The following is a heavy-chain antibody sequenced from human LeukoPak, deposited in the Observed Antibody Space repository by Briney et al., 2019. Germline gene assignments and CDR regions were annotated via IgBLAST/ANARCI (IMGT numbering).Heavy chain of an antibody. Sequence: PSETLSLTCAVYGGSFSGYYWSWIRQPPGKGLEWIGEINHSGSTNHNPSLKSRVTISVDTPKNQFSLKLSSVTAADTAVYYCARVDTYIVVVVAATHNWFDPWGQGTLVTVSS. D-gene: IGHD2-15*01. V-gene: IGHV4-34*01. CDR3: ARVDTYIVVVVAATHNWFDP. CDR2: INHSGST. J-gene: IGHJ5*02. CDR1: GGSFSGYY.